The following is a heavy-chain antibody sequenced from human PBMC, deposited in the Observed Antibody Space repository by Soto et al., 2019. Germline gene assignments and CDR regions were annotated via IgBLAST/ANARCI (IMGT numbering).Heavy chain of an antibody. CDR1: GFTFSSYA. J-gene: IGHJ3*02. Sequence: LRLSCAASGFTFSSYAMHWVRQAPGKGLEWVAVISYDGSNKYYADSVKGRFTISRDNSKNTLYLQMNSLRAEDTAVYYCASSVPGTDAFYIWGQGTMVTVS. CDR2: ISYDGSNK. D-gene: IGHD1-1*01. CDR3: ASSVPGTDAFYI. V-gene: IGHV3-30-3*01.